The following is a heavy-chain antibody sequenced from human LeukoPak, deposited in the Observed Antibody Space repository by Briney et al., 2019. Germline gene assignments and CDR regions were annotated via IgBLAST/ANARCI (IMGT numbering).Heavy chain of an antibody. CDR2: IKQDGSEK. J-gene: IGHJ4*02. D-gene: IGHD6-19*01. Sequence: TRGSLRLSCEASGFTFSNYWMTWVRQAPGKGLEWVANIKQDGSEKYYVDSVKGRFTVSRDNAKQSLYLQMNSLRAEDTAVYYCARGSGWTDYWGQGTLVTVSS. CDR1: GFTFSNYW. CDR3: ARGSGWTDY. V-gene: IGHV3-7*01.